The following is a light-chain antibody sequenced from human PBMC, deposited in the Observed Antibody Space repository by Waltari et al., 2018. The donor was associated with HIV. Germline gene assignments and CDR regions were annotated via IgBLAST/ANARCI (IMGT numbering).Light chain of an antibody. CDR1: RSLLHSDGKPY. CDR2: EVA. V-gene: IGKV2D-29*01. J-gene: IGKJ4*01. CDR3: RQNKDLPRT. Sequence: VMTQTPPSLSVIPAQPASIPCKSSRSLLHSDGKPYQFWYLHRAGQPPQLLIYEVANRITGVPDRFSGSGSGTDVSLTISRVEAEDVRIYCCRQNKDLPRTFGGGTKVEI.